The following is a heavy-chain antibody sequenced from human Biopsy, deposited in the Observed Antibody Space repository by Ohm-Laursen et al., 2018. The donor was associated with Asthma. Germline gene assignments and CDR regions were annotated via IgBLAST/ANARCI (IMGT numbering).Heavy chain of an antibody. Sequence: SLRLSCAASGFNFSYYSMIWVRQAPGTGLEWIGLISYDGTNKFYADTEMGRFTISRDNAKNSLYLQMNSLRAGDTAVYYCTRREYSDSRISPLDLWGHGTMVTVSS. CDR1: GFNFSYYS. CDR2: ISYDGTNK. CDR3: TRREYSDSRISPLDL. J-gene: IGHJ3*01. V-gene: IGHV3-30*03. D-gene: IGHD3-22*01.